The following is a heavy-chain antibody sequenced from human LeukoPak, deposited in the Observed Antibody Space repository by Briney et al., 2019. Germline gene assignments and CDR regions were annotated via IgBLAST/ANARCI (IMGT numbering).Heavy chain of an antibody. CDR1: GFTFSSYS. CDR2: ISSSSSYI. J-gene: IGHJ6*02. CDR3: ARDGARDIAAAGAYYGMDV. V-gene: IGHV3-21*01. D-gene: IGHD6-13*01. Sequence: GSLRLSCAASGFTFSSYSMNWVRQAPGKGLEWVSSISSSSSYIYYADSVKGRFTISRDNAKNSLYLQMNSLRAEDTAVYYCARDGARDIAAAGAYYGMDVWGQGTTVTVSS.